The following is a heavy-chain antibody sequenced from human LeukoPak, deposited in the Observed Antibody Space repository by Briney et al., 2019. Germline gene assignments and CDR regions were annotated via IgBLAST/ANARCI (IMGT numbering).Heavy chain of an antibody. CDR2: IKQDGSEK. CDR3: AKDTPESRGAFDP. Sequence: GGSLRLSCAAPGFTFSSYWMSWVRQAPGKGLEWVANIKQDGSEKYYVDSVKGRFTISRDNAKNSLYLQMNSLRTEDTALYYCAKDTPESRGAFDPWGQGTLVTVSS. J-gene: IGHJ5*02. CDR1: GFTFSSYW. V-gene: IGHV3-7*03. D-gene: IGHD3-16*01.